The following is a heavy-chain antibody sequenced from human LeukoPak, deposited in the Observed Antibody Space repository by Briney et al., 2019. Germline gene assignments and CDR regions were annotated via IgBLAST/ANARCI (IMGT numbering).Heavy chain of an antibody. CDR1: GFSLSNHW. Sequence: PGGSLRLSCAASGFSLSNHWMDWVRQAPGKGLEWVASIKHDGSEKYYVDSVRGRFTISRDNTMNSLYLQMSSLRAEDTAVYYCATDRGWRTSGYYLYYFEYWGQGTLVTYSS. J-gene: IGHJ4*02. V-gene: IGHV3-7*01. CDR3: ATDRGWRTSGYYLYYFEY. D-gene: IGHD3-3*01. CDR2: IKHDGSEK.